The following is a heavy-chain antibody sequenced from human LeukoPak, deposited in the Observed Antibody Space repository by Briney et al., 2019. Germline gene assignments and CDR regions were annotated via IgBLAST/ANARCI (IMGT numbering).Heavy chain of an antibody. CDR2: IYHSGST. D-gene: IGHD6-13*01. CDR1: GGSISSGGYY. CDR3: ARGQKDSSPPWVDY. J-gene: IGHJ4*02. V-gene: IGHV4-30-2*01. Sequence: ASETLSLTCTVSGGSISSGGYYWSWIRQPPGKGLEWIGYIYHSGSTYYNPSLKSRVTISVDRSKNQFSLKLSSVTAADTAVYYCARGQKDSSPPWVDYWGQGTLVTVSS.